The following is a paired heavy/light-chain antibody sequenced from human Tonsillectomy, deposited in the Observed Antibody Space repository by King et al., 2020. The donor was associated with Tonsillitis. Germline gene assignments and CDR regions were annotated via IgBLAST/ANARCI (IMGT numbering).Heavy chain of an antibody. CDR1: GGSISSSRYY. CDR2: IYYSGST. Sequence: QVQLQESGPGLVKPSETLSLTCTVSGGSISSSRYYWGWIRQPPGKGLEWIGSIYYSGSTYYSPSLKSRVTISVDTSKNHFSLRLSSVTAADTAVYYCARHGPQVLGNEHYFDYWGHGTLVTVSS. J-gene: IGHJ4*01. D-gene: IGHD1-1*01. V-gene: IGHV4-39*01. CDR3: ARHGPQVLGNEHYFDY.
Light chain of an antibody. V-gene: IGKV1-5*03. CDR2: KAS. Sequence: DIQMTQSPSTLSASVGDRVTITCRASQSISSWLAWYQQKPGKAPKLLIYKASSLESGVPSRFSGSGSGTEFTLTISSLQPDDFATYHCQQYNSYLSFGGGTKVEIK. CDR1: QSISSW. CDR3: QQYNSYLS. J-gene: IGKJ4*01.